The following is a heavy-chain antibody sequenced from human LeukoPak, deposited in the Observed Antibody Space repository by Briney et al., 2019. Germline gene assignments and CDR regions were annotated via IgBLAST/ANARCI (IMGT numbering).Heavy chain of an antibody. J-gene: IGHJ4*02. D-gene: IGHD1-26*01. CDR2: INRDGSGT. Sequence: GGSLRLSCAASGFTFNSYWMDWVRQAPGKGLVWVSRINRDGSGTTYADSVKGRFTISRDNAKNTVFLQMNSLRTEDTAVYYCARDRGALDYWGQGTLVTVSS. V-gene: IGHV3-74*03. CDR1: GFTFNSYW. CDR3: ARDRGALDY.